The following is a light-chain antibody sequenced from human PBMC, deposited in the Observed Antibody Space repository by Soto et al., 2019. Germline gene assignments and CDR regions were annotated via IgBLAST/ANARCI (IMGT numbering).Light chain of an antibody. V-gene: IGLV4-69*01. CDR3: QTWGTGINV. CDR1: SGHSSYA. CDR2: LNSDGSH. J-gene: IGLJ1*01. Sequence: QLVLTQSPSASASLGASVKLTCTLSSGHSSYAIAWHQQQPEKGPRYLMKLNSDGSHSKGDGIPDRFSGSSSGAERYLIIPSLQSEDEADYDCQTWGTGINVFGTGTKLTVL.